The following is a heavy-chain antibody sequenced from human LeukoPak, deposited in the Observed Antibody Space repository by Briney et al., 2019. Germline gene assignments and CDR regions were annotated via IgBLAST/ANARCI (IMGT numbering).Heavy chain of an antibody. D-gene: IGHD3-3*01. Sequence: ASXKVSCKVSGYTLTELSMHWVRQAPGKGLEWMGGFDPEDGETIYAQKFQGRVTMTEDTSTDTAYMELSSLRSEDTAVYYCATDRKLRFLEWSLDFDYWGQGTLVTVSS. V-gene: IGHV1-24*01. CDR2: FDPEDGET. CDR3: ATDRKLRFLEWSLDFDY. CDR1: GYTLTELS. J-gene: IGHJ4*02.